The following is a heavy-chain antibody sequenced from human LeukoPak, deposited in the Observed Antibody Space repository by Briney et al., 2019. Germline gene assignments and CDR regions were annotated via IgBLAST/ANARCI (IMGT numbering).Heavy chain of an antibody. J-gene: IGHJ6*02. CDR2: ISSSSSTI. CDR3: AKDLGGSGSYHDYYYGMDV. V-gene: IGHV3-48*04. D-gene: IGHD3-10*01. CDR1: GFTFSSYS. Sequence: GGSLRLSCAASGFTFSSYSMNWVRQAPGKGLEWVSYISSSSSTIYYADSVKGRFTISRDNAKNSLYLQMNSLRAEDTALYYCAKDLGGSGSYHDYYYGMDVWGQGTTVTVSS.